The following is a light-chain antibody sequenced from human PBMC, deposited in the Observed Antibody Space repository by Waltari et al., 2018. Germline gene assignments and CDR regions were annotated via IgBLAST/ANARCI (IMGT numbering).Light chain of an antibody. Sequence: EIVLTQSPGTLSLFPGERATLSCRASQSVSSNYLAWYQQKPGQAPRLLIHDASSRATGIPDRFSGSGSGTDFTLTSSGLEPEDFAVYFCQHYSSAPNTFGQGTRLEIK. CDR2: DAS. J-gene: IGKJ2*01. V-gene: IGKV3-20*01. CDR3: QHYSSAPNT. CDR1: QSVSSNY.